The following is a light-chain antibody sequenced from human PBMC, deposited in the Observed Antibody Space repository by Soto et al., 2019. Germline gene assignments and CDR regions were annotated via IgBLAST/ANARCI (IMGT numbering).Light chain of an antibody. J-gene: IGLJ2*01. Sequence: QTVVTQSPSASASLGASVKLTCTLSSGHSSYAIAWHQQQPEKGPRYLMKLNSDGSHSKGDGIPDRFSGSSSGAERYLTISSLQSEYESEYYCQAWESGTVVFGGGTKLTVL. CDR1: SGHSSYA. CDR2: LNSDGSH. V-gene: IGLV4-69*01. CDR3: QAWESGTVV.